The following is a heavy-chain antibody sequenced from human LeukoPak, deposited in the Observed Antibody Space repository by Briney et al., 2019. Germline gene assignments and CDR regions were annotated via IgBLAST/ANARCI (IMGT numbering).Heavy chain of an antibody. D-gene: IGHD3-10*01. CDR3: ARGRYYGSGSYYYYYMDV. J-gene: IGHJ6*03. Sequence: SETLSLTCTVSGGSISSYYWSWIRQPAGKGLEWIGRIYTSGSTNYNPSLKSRVTMSVDTSKNQFSLKLSSVTAADTAVYYCARGRYYGSGSYYYYYMDVWGKETTVTVSS. V-gene: IGHV4-4*07. CDR2: IYTSGST. CDR1: GGSISSYY.